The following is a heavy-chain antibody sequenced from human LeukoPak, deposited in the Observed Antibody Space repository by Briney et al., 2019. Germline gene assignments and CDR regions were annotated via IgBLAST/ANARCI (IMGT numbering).Heavy chain of an antibody. CDR1: GGSIRSGDYY. D-gene: IGHD6-13*01. Sequence: SETLSLTCTVSGGSIRSGDYYWTWIRQPPGKGLEWIGYIYYSGSTYYNPSLKSRITMSVDTSKNQFSLKLSSVTAADTAVYYCAGLYSSSWYYFDYWGQGTLVTVSS. J-gene: IGHJ4*02. CDR3: AGLYSSSWYYFDY. V-gene: IGHV4-30-4*08. CDR2: IYYSGST.